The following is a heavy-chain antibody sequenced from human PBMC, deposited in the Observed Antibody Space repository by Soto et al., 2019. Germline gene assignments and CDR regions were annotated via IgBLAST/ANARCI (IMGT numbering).Heavy chain of an antibody. V-gene: IGHV3-30*18. CDR2: ISADGSEK. CDR1: GFTFSNFG. D-gene: IGHD3-3*01. Sequence: QVQLVESGGGVVQPGRSLRLSCAASGFTFSNFGMHWVRQAPGKGLEWVAAISADGSEKYFSGSVKGRFTISRDNSKNTLFLQMNSLRREDTAVYYCVKGSDVARQDLASWGQGTLVTVPS. J-gene: IGHJ4*02. CDR3: VKGSDVARQDLAS.